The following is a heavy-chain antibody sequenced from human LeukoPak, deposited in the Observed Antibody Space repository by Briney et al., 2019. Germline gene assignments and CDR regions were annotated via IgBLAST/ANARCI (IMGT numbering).Heavy chain of an antibody. J-gene: IGHJ5*02. CDR1: GYTFTGYY. V-gene: IGHV1-2*02. Sequence: ASVKVSCKASGYTFTGYYMHWVRQAPGQGLEWMGWINPNSGGTNYAQKFQGRVTMTRDTSISTAYMELSRLRSDDTAVYYCARGGGDFIVVVPAAQGEVWFDPWGQGTLVTVSS. CDR2: INPNSGGT. CDR3: ARGGGDFIVVVPAAQGEVWFDP. D-gene: IGHD2-2*01.